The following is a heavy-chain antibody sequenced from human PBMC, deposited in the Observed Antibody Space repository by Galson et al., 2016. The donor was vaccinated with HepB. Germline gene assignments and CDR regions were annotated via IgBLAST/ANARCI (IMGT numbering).Heavy chain of an antibody. CDR3: ARVAYTYGFDY. CDR2: IKSDGSST. D-gene: IGHD3-10*01. V-gene: IGHV3-74*01. Sequence: SLRLSCAASGFTFSRYWMHWVRQAPGKGLEWVSRIKSDGSSTSYADSVKGRFTISRDNAKNPLYLQLNSLRVEDTAVYYCARVAYTYGFDYWGQGTRVTVSS. J-gene: IGHJ4*02. CDR1: GFTFSRYW.